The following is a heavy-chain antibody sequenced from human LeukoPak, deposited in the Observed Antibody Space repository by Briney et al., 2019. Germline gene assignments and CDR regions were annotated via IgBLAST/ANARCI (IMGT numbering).Heavy chain of an antibody. J-gene: IGHJ4*02. CDR2: INAGNVDT. CDR3: AWGYCSRTSCQYYFDY. CDR1: GYIFTSYA. V-gene: IGHV1-3*01. Sequence: GASVKVSYKASGYIFTSYAIHWARQAPGHRLEWMGWINAGNVDTKYSQNFQGRATITRDTSASTAYMELSSLRSEDTAVYYCAWGYCSRTSCQYYFDYWGPGTQVTVSS. D-gene: IGHD2-2*01.